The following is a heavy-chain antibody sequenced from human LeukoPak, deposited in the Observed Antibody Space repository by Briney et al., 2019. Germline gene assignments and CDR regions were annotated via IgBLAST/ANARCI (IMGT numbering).Heavy chain of an antibody. CDR1: GYSVGSAYY. CDR3: ATDPDWDSWFDP. V-gene: IGHV4-38-2*02. J-gene: IGHJ5*02. Sequence: PSETLSLTCAVSGYSVGSAYYWVCIRQPPGKGLEWLGTISHNGNAYYNPSLKSRLTMSVDTSKNQFSLNLNSVSAADTAVYYCATDPDWDSWFDPWGQGALVTVSS. D-gene: IGHD1-26*01. CDR2: ISHNGNA.